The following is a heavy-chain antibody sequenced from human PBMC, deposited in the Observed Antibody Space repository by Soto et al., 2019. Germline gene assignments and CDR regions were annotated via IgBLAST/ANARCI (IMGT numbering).Heavy chain of an antibody. CDR3: AEWARYCSGADCRA. J-gene: IGHJ5*02. D-gene: IGHD2-15*01. CDR2: ISGSGTIT. V-gene: IGHV3-23*01. CDR1: GFPFSSRA. Sequence: EVQLLESGGGLVQPGGSLRLSCAASGFPFSSRAMSWVRQAPGKGLEWISAISGSGTITYYADSVKGRFTISRDTSKNTLYLQMNSLRADDTAVYYCAEWARYCSGADCRAWGQGPLVTFSS.